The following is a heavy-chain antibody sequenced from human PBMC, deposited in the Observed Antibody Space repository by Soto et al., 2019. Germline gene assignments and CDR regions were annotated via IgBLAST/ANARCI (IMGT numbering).Heavy chain of an antibody. J-gene: IGHJ6*03. CDR2: IYYSGST. Sequence: SETLSLTCTVSGGSISSYYWSWIRQPPGKGLEWIGYIYYSGSTNYNPSLKSRVTISVDTSKNQFSLKLSSVTAADTAVYYCARELGYCSSTSCSHYYYYYMDVWGKGTTVTVSS. D-gene: IGHD2-2*01. CDR1: GGSISSYY. CDR3: ARELGYCSSTSCSHYYYYYMDV. V-gene: IGHV4-59*01.